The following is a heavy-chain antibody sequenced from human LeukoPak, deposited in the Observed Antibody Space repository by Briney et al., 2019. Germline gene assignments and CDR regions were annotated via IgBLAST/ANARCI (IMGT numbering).Heavy chain of an antibody. CDR1: GFTFSNYW. Sequence: GGSLRLSCAASGFTFSNYWMSWVRQAPGKGLEWVSVIYTGGSTDYADSVKGRFTISRDNSKKSLYLQMNSLRAEDTAVYYCAREAYYYGSGGVFDYWGQGTLVTVSS. J-gene: IGHJ4*02. CDR2: IYTGGST. V-gene: IGHV3-53*01. CDR3: AREAYYYGSGGVFDY. D-gene: IGHD3-10*01.